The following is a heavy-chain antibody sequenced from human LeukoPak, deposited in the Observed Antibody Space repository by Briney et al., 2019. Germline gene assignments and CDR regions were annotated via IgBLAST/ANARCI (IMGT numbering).Heavy chain of an antibody. D-gene: IGHD3-3*01. Sequence: SQTLSLTCTVSGGSISRADYYWSWIRQPPGKGLEWIGYIYYSGSTYYNPSLKSRATISVDTSKNQFSLKLSSVTAAETAVYYCARDSDFWSGYYYFDYWGQGTLVTVSA. V-gene: IGHV4-30-4*08. J-gene: IGHJ4*02. CDR1: GGSISRADYY. CDR3: ARDSDFWSGYYYFDY. CDR2: IYYSGST.